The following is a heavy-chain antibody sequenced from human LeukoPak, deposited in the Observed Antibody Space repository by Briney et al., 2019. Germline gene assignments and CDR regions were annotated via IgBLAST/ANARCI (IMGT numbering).Heavy chain of an antibody. V-gene: IGHV4-34*01. D-gene: IGHD6-25*01. CDR2: INDSGST. CDR3: ARRQRLAPINWFDP. J-gene: IGHJ5*02. Sequence: SETLSLTCAVYGGSFSGYYWSWIRQPPGKGLEWIGEINDSGSTNYNPPLKSRVTISVDTSKNQFSLKLSSVTAADTAVYYCARRQRLAPINWFDPWGQGTLVAVSS. CDR1: GGSFSGYY.